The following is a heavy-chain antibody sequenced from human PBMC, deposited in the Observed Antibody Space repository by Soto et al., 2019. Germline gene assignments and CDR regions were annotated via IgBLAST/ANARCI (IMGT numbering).Heavy chain of an antibody. CDR2: IYYSGET. V-gene: IGHV4-59*01. J-gene: IGHJ6*02. D-gene: IGHD3-10*01. CDR1: GDSISRYY. Sequence: QVQLQESGPGLVKPSETLSLTCTVSGDSISRYYWSWIRLSPGKGLEWIGYIYYSGETNYNPSVKSRVTISVDRTKNQFSLKLSSVTAADTGVYYCAREQGGEFLKGSGRDVWGQGTTVTVSS. CDR3: AREQGGEFLKGSGRDV.